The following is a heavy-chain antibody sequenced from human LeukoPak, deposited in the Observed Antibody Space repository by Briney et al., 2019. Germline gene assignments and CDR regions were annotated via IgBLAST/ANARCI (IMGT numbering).Heavy chain of an antibody. CDR3: ATNLIGAGEYFQQ. Sequence: GGSLRLSCAASGLRFSDYYVSWIRRAPGKGLQWVSYISSGGDIMHYAESVKGRFTSSRDNAKNSGYLEMNSLGAEDTAVYYCATNLIGAGEYFQQWGQGTLVTVSS. CDR1: GLRFSDYY. V-gene: IGHV3-11*01. J-gene: IGHJ1*01. D-gene: IGHD2/OR15-2a*01. CDR2: ISSGGDIM.